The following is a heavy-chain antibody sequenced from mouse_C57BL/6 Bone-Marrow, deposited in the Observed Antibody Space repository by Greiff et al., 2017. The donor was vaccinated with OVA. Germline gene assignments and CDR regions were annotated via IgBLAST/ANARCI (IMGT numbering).Heavy chain of an antibody. CDR1: GYTFTSYW. D-gene: IGHD1-1*01. CDR3: TRWDYYGSSYVDY. V-gene: IGHV1-5*01. J-gene: IGHJ2*01. CDR2: IYPGNSDT. Sequence: EVQLQQSGTVLARPWASVKMSCKTSGYTFTSYWMHWVKQRPGQGLEWIGAIYPGNSDTSYNQKFKGKAKLTAVTSASTAYMELSSLTNEDSAVYYCTRWDYYGSSYVDYWGQGTTLTVSS.